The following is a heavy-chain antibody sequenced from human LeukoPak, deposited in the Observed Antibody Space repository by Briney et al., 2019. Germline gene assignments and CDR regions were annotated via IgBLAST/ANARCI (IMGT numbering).Heavy chain of an antibody. CDR2: ISYDGSNK. CDR3: AEARYYYGSGKNRAEYFQH. Sequence: GGSLRLSCAASGFTFSSYGMHWVRQAPGKGLEWVAVISYDGSNKYYADSVKGRFTISRDNSKNTLYLQMNSLRAEDTAVYYCAEARYYYGSGKNRAEYFQHWGQGTLVTVSS. CDR1: GFTFSSYG. D-gene: IGHD3-10*01. V-gene: IGHV3-30*18. J-gene: IGHJ1*01.